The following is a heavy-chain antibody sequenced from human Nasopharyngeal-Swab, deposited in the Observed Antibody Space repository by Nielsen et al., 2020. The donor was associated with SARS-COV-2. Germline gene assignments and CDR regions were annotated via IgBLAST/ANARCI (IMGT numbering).Heavy chain of an antibody. Sequence: GESLTISCAASGFMFSRHCMHWVRQAPGKALEWLAILSHDRTDKYYADSVKGRFTASRDNSKNTLYLQMDNLRTDDTAIYYCAKERTVAGPQGGFDFWGQGTLVTVSS. CDR2: LSHDRTDK. CDR1: GFMFSRHC. J-gene: IGHJ4*02. V-gene: IGHV3-30*02. D-gene: IGHD6-19*01. CDR3: AKERTVAGPQGGFDF.